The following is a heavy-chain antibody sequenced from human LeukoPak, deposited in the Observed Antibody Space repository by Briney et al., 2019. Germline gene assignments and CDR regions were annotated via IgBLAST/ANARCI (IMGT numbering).Heavy chain of an antibody. J-gene: IGHJ4*02. CDR3: AREWLLLHNYFDY. V-gene: IGHV4-61*02. D-gene: IGHD3-22*01. Sequence: PSETLSLTCTVSGGSISSGSYYWSWIRQPAGKGLEWIGRIYTSGSTSYNPSLKSRVTISVDTSKNQFSLKLSSVTAADTAVYYCAREWLLLHNYFDYWGQGTLVTVSS. CDR1: GGSISSGSYY. CDR2: IYTSGST.